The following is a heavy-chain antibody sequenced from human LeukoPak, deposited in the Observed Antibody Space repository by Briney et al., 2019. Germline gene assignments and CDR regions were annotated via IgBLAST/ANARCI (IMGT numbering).Heavy chain of an antibody. V-gene: IGHV1-2*02. J-gene: IGHJ6*03. D-gene: IGHD6-6*01. CDR3: ARSIAARADYYYYMDV. CDR1: GYTFTGYY. Sequence: GASVKVSCKASGYTFTGYYMHWVRQAPGQGLEWMGWINPNSGGTNYAQKFQGRVTVTRDTSISTAYMELSRLRSDDTAVYYCARSIAARADYYYYMDVWGKGTTVTVSS. CDR2: INPNSGGT.